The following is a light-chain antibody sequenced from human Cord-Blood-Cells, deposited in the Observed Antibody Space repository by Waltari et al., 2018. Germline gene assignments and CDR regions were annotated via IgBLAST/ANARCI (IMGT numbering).Light chain of an antibody. CDR3: CSYAGSSTWV. V-gene: IGLV2-23*02. CDR2: EVS. CDR1: SSEAGSYNL. J-gene: IGLJ3*02. Sequence: QSALTQPASVSGSPGQSITFSCPGTSSEAGSYNLVSWYQQHPGKAPNLIIYEVSKRTSWVSDRFSGSRSCNTASLTISGLQAEDEADYYCCSYAGSSTWVFGGGTKLTVL.